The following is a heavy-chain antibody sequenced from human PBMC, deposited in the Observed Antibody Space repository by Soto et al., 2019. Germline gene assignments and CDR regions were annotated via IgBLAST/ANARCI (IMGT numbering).Heavy chain of an antibody. CDR2: ISGSGGRT. CDR1: GFTFSSYA. Sequence: PGGSQRLSCAASGFTFSSYAMSCVRRAAGGGLEWVSAISGSGGRTYYADSVKGRFTISRDTSKNTLYLQMNRLRAEDTAVYDCAKARITIFVVVYFDYWGQGTLVTVSS. J-gene: IGHJ4*02. CDR3: AKARITIFVVVYFDY. V-gene: IGHV3-23*01. D-gene: IGHD3-3*01.